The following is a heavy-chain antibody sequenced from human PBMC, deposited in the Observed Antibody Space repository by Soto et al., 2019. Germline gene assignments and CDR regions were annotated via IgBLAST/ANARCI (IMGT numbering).Heavy chain of an antibody. D-gene: IGHD2-2*01. J-gene: IGHJ4*02. CDR2: VSKSDYT. V-gene: IGHV3-21*01. Sequence: GGSLRLSCEVSGFYFNNYGINWVRQAPGKGLEWVSSVSKSDYTYYSDSVKGRFTISRDNAKNSVSLQMNSLRAEDTDVYYCAREDSIIIPAVSDFWGQGTLVTVSS. CDR3: AREDSIIIPAVSDF. CDR1: GFYFNNYG.